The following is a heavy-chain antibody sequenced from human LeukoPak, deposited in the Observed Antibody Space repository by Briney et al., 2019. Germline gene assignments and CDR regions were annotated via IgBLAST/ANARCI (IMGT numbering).Heavy chain of an antibody. D-gene: IGHD3/OR15-3a*01. V-gene: IGHV6-1*01. CDR2: TYYRSKWNS. CDR1: GDSVSSKSAA. Sequence: SSQTLSLTCAISGDSVSSKSAAWNWIRQSPSRGLEWLGRTYYRSKWNSDYAVSVKSRITINPDTYKNQVSLQLKSVTPEDTAVYYCTRSRADLDYWGQGTLVIVSS. J-gene: IGHJ4*02. CDR3: TRSRADLDY.